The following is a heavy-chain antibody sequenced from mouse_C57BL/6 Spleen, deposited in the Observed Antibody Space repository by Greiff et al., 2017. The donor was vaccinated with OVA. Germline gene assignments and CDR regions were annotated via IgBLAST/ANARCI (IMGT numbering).Heavy chain of an antibody. Sequence: VQGVESGAELVRPGASVTLSCKASGYTFTDYEMHWVKQTPVHGLEWIGAIDPETGGTAYNQKFKGKAILTADKSSSTAYMELRSLTSEDSAVYYCTRYDGYSWGQGTSVTVSS. CDR1: GYTFTDYE. J-gene: IGHJ4*01. CDR3: TRYDGYS. CDR2: IDPETGGT. V-gene: IGHV1-15*01. D-gene: IGHD2-3*01.